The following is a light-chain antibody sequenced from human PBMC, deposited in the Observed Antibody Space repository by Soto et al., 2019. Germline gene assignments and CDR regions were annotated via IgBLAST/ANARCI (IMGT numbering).Light chain of an antibody. J-gene: IGLJ2*01. CDR2: DVN. CDR1: NSDVGGYNY. V-gene: IGLV2-14*01. Sequence: QSVLTQPASVSGSPGQSINISCSGTNSDVGGYNYVSWYQQHPGKAPKLIIFDVNNRPSGVSNRFSGSQSDKTASLTISGLQPEDEANYYCTSYTSRGSLVFGGGAKLTVL. CDR3: TSYTSRGSLV.